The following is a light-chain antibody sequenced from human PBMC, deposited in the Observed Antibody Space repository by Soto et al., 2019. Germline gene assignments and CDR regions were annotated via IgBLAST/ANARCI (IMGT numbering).Light chain of an antibody. Sequence: DIQMTQSPSSLSASVGDRVTITCRTSQSISSYLNWYQQKPGKAPKLLIYTAFRLQSGVPSRFSGSGSGTDFTLTISSLQPEDFAAYYCQQSHRTPYTFGQGTKLEIK. J-gene: IGKJ2*01. CDR3: QQSHRTPYT. CDR1: QSISSY. V-gene: IGKV1-39*01. CDR2: TAF.